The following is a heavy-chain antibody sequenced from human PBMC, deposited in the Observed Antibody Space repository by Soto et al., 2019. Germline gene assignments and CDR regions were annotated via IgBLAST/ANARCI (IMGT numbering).Heavy chain of an antibody. Sequence: QVQLQESGPGLVKPSGTLSLTCAVSVGSIISSNWWSWVRQPPGKGLEWIGEIYHSGSTNYNPSLKSRVTISVDKSKNQFSLKLSSVTAADTALYYCASVRAGHYYAMDVWGQGTTVTVSS. V-gene: IGHV4-4*02. CDR3: ASVRAGHYYAMDV. CDR1: VGSIISSNW. J-gene: IGHJ6*02. D-gene: IGHD3-10*02. CDR2: IYHSGST.